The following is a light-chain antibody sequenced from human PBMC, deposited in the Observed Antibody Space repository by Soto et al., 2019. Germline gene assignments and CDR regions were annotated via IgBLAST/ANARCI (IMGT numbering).Light chain of an antibody. V-gene: IGKV1-39*01. CDR2: GAS. CDR3: QQNYNGVT. J-gene: IGKJ1*01. CDR1: QSIRTY. Sequence: DIQLTQSPPSLSASVGDRVTITCRASQSIRTYLNWYQQKPGKAPQLLIYGASSLQRGVPSRFSGGGSGTDFTLTISSLQPEDFATYYFQQNYNGVTFGQGTKVQIK.